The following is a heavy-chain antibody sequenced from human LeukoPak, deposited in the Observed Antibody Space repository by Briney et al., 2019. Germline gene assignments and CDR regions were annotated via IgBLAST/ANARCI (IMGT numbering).Heavy chain of an antibody. V-gene: IGHV1-46*01. CDR3: ARGGGKTYDY. Sequence: GASVKVSCKVSGYTLTELSMHWVRQAPGQGLEWMGIINPSGGSTSYAQKFQGRVTMTRDTSTSTVYMELSSLRSEDTAVYYCARGGGKTYDYWGQGTLVTVSS. CDR1: GYTLTELS. D-gene: IGHD2-15*01. CDR2: INPSGGST. J-gene: IGHJ4*02.